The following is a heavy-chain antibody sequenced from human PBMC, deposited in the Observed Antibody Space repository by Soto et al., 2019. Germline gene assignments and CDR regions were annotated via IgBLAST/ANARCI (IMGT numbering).Heavy chain of an antibody. CDR1: GGSISSYY. V-gene: IGHV4-59*01. CDR2: IYYSGST. Sequence: SETLSLTCTVSGGSISSYYWSWIRQPPGKGLEWIGYIYYSGSTNYNPSLKIRVTISVDTSKNQFSLKLSSVTAADTAVYYCARGGGQRVRMVWFDPWGQGTLVIVS. D-gene: IGHD6-6*01. CDR3: ARGGGQRVRMVWFDP. J-gene: IGHJ5*02.